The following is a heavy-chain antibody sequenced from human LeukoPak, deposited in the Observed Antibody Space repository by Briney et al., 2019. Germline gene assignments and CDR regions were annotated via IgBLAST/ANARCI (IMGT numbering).Heavy chain of an antibody. V-gene: IGHV1-18*01. D-gene: IGHD5-12*01. CDR1: GYTFTSYG. Sequence: ASVKVSFEASGYTFTSYGISWVRQAPGQGLEWMGWISAYNGNTNYAQKLQGRVTMTTDTSTSTAYMELRSLRSDDTAVYYCARGGGYSGYDYVRSYYYYYMDVWGKGTTVTVSS. J-gene: IGHJ6*03. CDR3: ARGGGYSGYDYVRSYYYYYMDV. CDR2: ISAYNGNT.